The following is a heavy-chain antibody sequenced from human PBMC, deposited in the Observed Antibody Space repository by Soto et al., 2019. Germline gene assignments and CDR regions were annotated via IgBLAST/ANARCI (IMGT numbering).Heavy chain of an antibody. CDR3: ARDGPRWGGWFDP. CDR2: INYSGST. CDR1: GGSISSGDYY. V-gene: IGHV4-30-4*01. J-gene: IGHJ5*02. D-gene: IGHD3-16*01. Sequence: QVQLQESGPGLVKPSETLSLTCTVSGGSISSGDYYWSWIRQPPGKGLEWIGYINYSGSTYNNPSLKRRVTKSVDTSKNQFTLKLSSVTAADTAVYYCARDGPRWGGWFDPWGQGTLVTVSS.